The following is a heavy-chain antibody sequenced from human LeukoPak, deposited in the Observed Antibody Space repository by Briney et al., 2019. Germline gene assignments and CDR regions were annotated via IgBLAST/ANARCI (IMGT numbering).Heavy chain of an antibody. CDR1: GFTFSSYS. Sequence: GGSLRLSCAASGFTFSSYSMTWVRQAPGKGLERVSYISSSGIIYYADSVKGRFTISRDNAKNSLYLQMNSLKVEDTAIYYCARDNWVDCWGQGTLVTVSS. CDR3: ARDNWVDC. V-gene: IGHV3-48*04. CDR2: ISSSGII. J-gene: IGHJ5*01.